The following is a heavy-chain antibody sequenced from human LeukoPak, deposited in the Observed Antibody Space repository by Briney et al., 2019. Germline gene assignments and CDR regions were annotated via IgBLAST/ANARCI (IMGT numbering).Heavy chain of an antibody. D-gene: IGHD2-2*03. CDR3: TKDSGWIEFDD. J-gene: IGHJ4*02. CDR2: LSPSGDKT. Sequence: WGSLRLSCAASGFTFSSHGMNWVRQAPGKGLEWASGLSPSGDKTYYADSVKGRFTISRDNSKNTVYLQMNSLGAEDTAVYYCTKDSGWIEFDDWGQGTLVTVSS. V-gene: IGHV3-23*01. CDR1: GFTFSSHG.